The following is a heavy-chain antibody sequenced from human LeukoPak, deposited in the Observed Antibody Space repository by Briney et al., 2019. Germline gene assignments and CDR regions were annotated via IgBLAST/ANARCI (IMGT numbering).Heavy chain of an antibody. D-gene: IGHD6-13*01. CDR1: GGSISSYY. V-gene: IGHV4-4*07. CDR2: IYTSGST. Sequence: SSETLSLTCTVSGGSISSYYWSWIRQPAGKGLEWIGRIYTSGSTNYNPSLKSRVTISVDTSKNQFSLKLSSVTAADTAVYYCASFYSSSWAYYYYGMDVWGQGTTVTVSS. CDR3: ASFYSSSWAYYYYGMDV. J-gene: IGHJ6*02.